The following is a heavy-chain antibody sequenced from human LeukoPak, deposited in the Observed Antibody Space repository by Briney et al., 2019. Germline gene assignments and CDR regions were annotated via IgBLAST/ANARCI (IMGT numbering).Heavy chain of an antibody. D-gene: IGHD2-2*01. CDR2: IYHSGST. J-gene: IGHJ4*02. CDR3: ARAPRALYPYYFDY. Sequence: SETLSLTCTVSGYSISSGYYWGWIRQPPGKGLEWIGSIYHSGSTYYNPSLKSRVTISVDTSKNQFSLKLSSVTAADTAVYYCARAPRALYPYYFDYWGQGTLVTVSS. V-gene: IGHV4-38-2*02. CDR1: GYSISSGYY.